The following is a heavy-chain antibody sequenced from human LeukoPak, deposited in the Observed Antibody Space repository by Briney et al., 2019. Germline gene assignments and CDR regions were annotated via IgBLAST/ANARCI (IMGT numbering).Heavy chain of an antibody. CDR3: ARDPRDYGDYYFDC. CDR1: GFTFSSYA. D-gene: IGHD4-17*01. J-gene: IGHJ4*02. Sequence: PGGSLRLSCAASGFTFSSYAMHWVRQAPGKGLEWVAVISYDGSNKYYADSVKGRFTISGDNSKNTLYLQTNSMRAEDTAVYYCARDPRDYGDYYFDCWGQGTLVTVSS. V-gene: IGHV3-30*01. CDR2: ISYDGSNK.